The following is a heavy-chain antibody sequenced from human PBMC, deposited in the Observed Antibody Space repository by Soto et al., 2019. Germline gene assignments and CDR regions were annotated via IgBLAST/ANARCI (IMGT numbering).Heavy chain of an antibody. CDR3: ARESRYCSGGSRHFLPGIDY. J-gene: IGHJ4*02. D-gene: IGHD2-15*01. Sequence: QVQLVQSGAEVKKPGSSVKVSCKASGGTFSSYAISWVRQAPGQGLEWMGGIIPIFGTANYAQKFQGRVTTTADESTTTPYIELSSLRSEDTALYYCARESRYCSGGSRHFLPGIDYWGQGTLVTVSS. V-gene: IGHV1-69*12. CDR2: IIPIFGTA. CDR1: GGTFSSYA.